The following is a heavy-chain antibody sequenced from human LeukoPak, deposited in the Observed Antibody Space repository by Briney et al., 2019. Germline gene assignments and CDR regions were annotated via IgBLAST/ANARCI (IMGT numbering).Heavy chain of an antibody. CDR2: FSYSGST. Sequence: SETLSLTCSVSGGSISSSTYYWSWIRQPPGKGLEWIGYFSYSGSTNYNPSLKSRVSISIDRSKSQFSLTLSSVTAADTAVYYCARSDYYGSGRGSFDVWGQGATVSVSS. J-gene: IGHJ6*02. CDR1: GGSISSSTYY. CDR3: ARSDYYGSGRGSFDV. V-gene: IGHV4-61*05. D-gene: IGHD3-10*01.